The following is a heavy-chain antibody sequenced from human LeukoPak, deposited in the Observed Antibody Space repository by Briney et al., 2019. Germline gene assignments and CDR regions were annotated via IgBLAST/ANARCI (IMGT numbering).Heavy chain of an antibody. J-gene: IGHJ6*04. V-gene: IGHV1-2*02. CDR3: ARDNREVRGGDCFDV. CDR2: INPNSGGT. CDR1: GYTFTGYY. Sequence: ASVKVSCKASGYTFTGYYMRWVRQAPGQGLEWMGWINPNSGGTNYAQKFQGRVTMTRDTSITTAYMELSRLRSDDTAVYYCARDNREVRGGDCFDVWGKGTTVTVSS. D-gene: IGHD2-21*02.